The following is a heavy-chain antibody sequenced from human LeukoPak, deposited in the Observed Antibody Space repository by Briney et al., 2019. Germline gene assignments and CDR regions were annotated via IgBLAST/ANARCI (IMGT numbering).Heavy chain of an antibody. Sequence: PGGSLRLSCAASGFTFGSYAMSWVRQAPGEGLEWVSVISGSGGSTYYADSVKGRFTISRDNSKNTLYLQMNSLRAEDTAVYYCAREPGVQRTPLGDVWGKGTTVTVSS. CDR2: ISGSGGST. J-gene: IGHJ6*04. V-gene: IGHV3-23*01. D-gene: IGHD1-1*01. CDR3: AREPGVQRTPLGDV. CDR1: GFTFGSYA.